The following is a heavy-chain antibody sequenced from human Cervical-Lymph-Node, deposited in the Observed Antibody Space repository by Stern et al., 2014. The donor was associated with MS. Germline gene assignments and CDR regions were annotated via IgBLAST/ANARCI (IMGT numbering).Heavy chain of an antibody. Sequence: QVQLLESGAEVKKPGSSVKVSCKASGGTFSSYAISWVRQAPGQGLEWMGGIIPIFGTANYAQKVQGRVTMTADATTSTAYLALSSLRSEDTAVYYCARGELKEGLVRXXXXWGQGTPVTVSS. CDR3: ARGELKEGLVRXXXX. CDR2: IIPIFGTA. D-gene: IGHD1-26*01. J-gene: IGHJ4*03. CDR1: GGTFSSYA. V-gene: IGHV1-69*01.